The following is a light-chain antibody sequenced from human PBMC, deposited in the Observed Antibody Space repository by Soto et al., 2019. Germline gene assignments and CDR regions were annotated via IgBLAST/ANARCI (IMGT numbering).Light chain of an antibody. Sequence: EIVMTQSPGTLYLSPGERATLSCRASQSVSSSYLAWYQQKPGQAPSLLIYGASTRATGIPARFSGSGSGTELTLTISSLQSEDFAVYYCQHYNNWPLTFGGGTKVDIK. CDR2: GAS. CDR1: QSVSSSY. CDR3: QHYNNWPLT. V-gene: IGKV3-15*01. J-gene: IGKJ4*01.